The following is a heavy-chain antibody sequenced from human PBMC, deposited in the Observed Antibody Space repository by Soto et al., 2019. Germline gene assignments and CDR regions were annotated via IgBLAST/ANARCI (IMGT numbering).Heavy chain of an antibody. V-gene: IGHV4-59*08. Sequence: SETLSLTCTVSGGSIRNYYWNWFRQPPGKGLEWIGYIYYSGGTNYNPSLKSRVTMSVDTPKNQFSLNLRSVTAADTAVYYCARLHIWTGYPADYWGQGTLVTVSS. CDR3: ARLHIWTGYPADY. CDR1: GGSIRNYY. D-gene: IGHD3-9*01. CDR2: IYYSGGT. J-gene: IGHJ4*02.